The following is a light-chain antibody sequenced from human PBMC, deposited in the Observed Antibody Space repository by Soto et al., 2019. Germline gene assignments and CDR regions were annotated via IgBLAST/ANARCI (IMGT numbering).Light chain of an antibody. V-gene: IGKV1-39*01. CDR2: AAS. CDR1: QSISTY. Sequence: DIQMTQSPSSLSVSVGDRVTITCRTSQSISTYLNWYQQKPGKPPKVLIYAASSLQSGVPSRFSGSGSGTDFTLTISSLQPEDSATYYCQQTYSRFLSFGGGTKVEI. CDR3: QQTYSRFLS. J-gene: IGKJ4*01.